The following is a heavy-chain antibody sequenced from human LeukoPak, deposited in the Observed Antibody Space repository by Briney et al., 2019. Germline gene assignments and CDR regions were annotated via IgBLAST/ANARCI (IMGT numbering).Heavy chain of an antibody. D-gene: IGHD3-22*01. V-gene: IGHV4-34*01. J-gene: IGHJ4*02. CDR3: ARVHPPFDYDSSGYYFGGVDY. CDR1: GGSSSGYY. Sequence: PSETLSLTCAVYGGSSSGYYWSWIRQPPGKGLEWIGEINHSGSTNYNPSLKSRVTISVDTSKNQFSLKLSSVTAADTAVYYCARVHPPFDYDSSGYYFGGVDYWGQGTLVTVSS. CDR2: INHSGST.